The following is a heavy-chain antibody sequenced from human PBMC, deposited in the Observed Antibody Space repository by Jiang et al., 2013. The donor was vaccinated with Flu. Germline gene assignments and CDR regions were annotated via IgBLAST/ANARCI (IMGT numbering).Heavy chain of an antibody. Sequence: LLKPSETLSLTCAVYGGSFSGYYWSWIRQPPGKGLEWIGEITHSGNTNYNPSLKSRVTMSVDTSKSQFSLRLSSVTAADTAVYYCARGDYGRKDDAFDIWGQGTMVTVSS. CDR2: ITHSGNT. V-gene: IGHV4-34*01. D-gene: IGHD4-17*01. J-gene: IGHJ3*02. CDR1: GGSFSGYY. CDR3: ARGDYGRKDDAFDI.